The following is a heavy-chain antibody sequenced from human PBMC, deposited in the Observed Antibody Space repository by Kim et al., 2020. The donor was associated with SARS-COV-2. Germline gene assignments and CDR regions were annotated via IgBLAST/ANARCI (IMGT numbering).Heavy chain of an antibody. Sequence: SETLSLTCTVSGGSISSNDYYWDWIRQPPGKGLEWIGSIPYSGRTYYNPSLKSRVTISVDTSKNQISLKLSSVTAADTGVYYCARGIFGVVIIPYYYYY. CDR2: IPYSGRT. CDR3: ARGIFGVVIIPYYYYY. J-gene: IGHJ6*03. D-gene: IGHD3-3*01. CDR1: GGSISSNDYY. V-gene: IGHV4-39*01.